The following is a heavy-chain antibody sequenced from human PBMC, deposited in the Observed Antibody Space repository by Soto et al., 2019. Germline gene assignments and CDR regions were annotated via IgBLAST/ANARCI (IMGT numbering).Heavy chain of an antibody. V-gene: IGHV4-34*01. J-gene: IGHJ6*02. D-gene: IGHD4-4*01. CDR3: ARETTYYYYGMDV. Sequence: SQTLSLTCAVYGGSFRGYYWSRIRQPQGKGLEWIGEINHSGSTNYNPSLKSRVTISVDTSKNQFSLKLSSVTAADTAVYYCARETTYYYYGMDVWGQGTTVTVSS. CDR2: INHSGST. CDR1: GGSFRGYY.